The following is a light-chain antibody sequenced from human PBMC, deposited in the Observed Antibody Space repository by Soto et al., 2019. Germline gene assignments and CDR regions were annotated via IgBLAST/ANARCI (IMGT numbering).Light chain of an antibody. Sequence: DVHMTQSPSTLSASVGDRVTITCRASHTISSWLAWYQQKPGKAPKLLIYKASTLKSGVPSRFSGSGSGTEFTLTISSLQSEDFAVYYCQQYNNWPPIPFGQGTLLEIK. CDR3: QQYNNWPPIP. CDR1: HTISSW. J-gene: IGKJ5*01. CDR2: KAS. V-gene: IGKV1-5*03.